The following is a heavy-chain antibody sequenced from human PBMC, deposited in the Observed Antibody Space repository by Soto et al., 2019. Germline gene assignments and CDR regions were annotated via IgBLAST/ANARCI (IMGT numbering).Heavy chain of an antibody. CDR1: GGSISSSNW. V-gene: IGHV4-4*02. CDR2: IYHSGST. Sequence: QVQLQESGPGLVKPSGTLSLTCAVSGGSISSSNWWSWVRQPPGKGREWIGEIYHSGSTNYNPSLKSRVTISVDKSKNQFSLKLSSVTAADTAVYYCAELWFGEFYNWFDPWGQGTLVTVSS. D-gene: IGHD3-10*01. CDR3: AELWFGEFYNWFDP. J-gene: IGHJ5*02.